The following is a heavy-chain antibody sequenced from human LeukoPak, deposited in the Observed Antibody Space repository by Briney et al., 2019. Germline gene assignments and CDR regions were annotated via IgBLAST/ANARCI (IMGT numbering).Heavy chain of an antibody. CDR3: ARKLGMVRGEGVYYYYYGMDV. CDR1: GFTFSSYA. D-gene: IGHD3-10*01. Sequence: PGGSLRLSCAASGFTFSSYAMSWVRQAPGKGLEWVSAISGSGGSTYYADSVKGRFTISRDNSKNTLYLQMNSLRAEDTAVYYCARKLGMVRGEGVYYYYYGMDVWGQGTTVTVSS. J-gene: IGHJ6*02. V-gene: IGHV3-23*01. CDR2: ISGSGGST.